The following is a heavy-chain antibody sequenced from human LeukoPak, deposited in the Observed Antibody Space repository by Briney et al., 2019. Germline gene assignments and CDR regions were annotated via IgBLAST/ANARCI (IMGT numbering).Heavy chain of an antibody. D-gene: IGHD1-26*01. CDR1: GGSILSTNW. CDR2: VHLGGAS. V-gene: IGHV4-4*02. J-gene: IGHJ2*01. Sequence: PSGTLSLTCAVSGGSILSTNWWSWVRQPPGRGLEWIGEVHLGGASHYTPSPRSRVKLSIDKSTNQLSLEQTSATDAGTALYYCARESGGFSLFVFWGRGGLVSVCS. CDR3: ARESGGFSLFVF.